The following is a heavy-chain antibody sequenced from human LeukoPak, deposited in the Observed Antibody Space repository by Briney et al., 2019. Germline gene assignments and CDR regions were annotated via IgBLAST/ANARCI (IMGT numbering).Heavy chain of an antibody. CDR3: ARGVLGYGRNDAFDI. CDR1: GFTVDSNY. CDR2: IYTGGNT. D-gene: IGHD4-23*01. V-gene: IGHV3-53*01. J-gene: IGHJ3*02. Sequence: GGSLRLSCAASGFTVDSNYLSWVRQAPGKGLEWVSTIYTGGNTYYAASVKGRFTISRDFSKNTVFLHMNSLRAEDTAMYYCARGVLGYGRNDAFDIWGQGTMVTVSS.